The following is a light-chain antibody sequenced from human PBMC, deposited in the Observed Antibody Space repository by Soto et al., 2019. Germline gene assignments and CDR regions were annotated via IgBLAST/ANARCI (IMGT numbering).Light chain of an antibody. V-gene: IGLV1-44*01. J-gene: IGLJ2*01. CDR2: SDN. Sequence: QSVLTQPPSTSGTPGQRVTMSCSGSNSNIGSSTVYWYQQLPGTAPKLLIHSDNQRPSGVPDRFSASKSGTSASLAISGLQSEDEADYYCAAWDDSRSGLVVFGGGTKLTVL. CDR3: AAWDDSRSGLVV. CDR1: NSNIGSST.